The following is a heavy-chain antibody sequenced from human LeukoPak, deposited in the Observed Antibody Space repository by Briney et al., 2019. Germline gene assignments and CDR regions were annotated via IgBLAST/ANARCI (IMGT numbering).Heavy chain of an antibody. V-gene: IGHV1-69*04. D-gene: IGHD3-22*01. CDR3: ARGFGGSSGSSDYYGMDV. Sequence: SVKVSCKASGATFNNYVITWVRQAPGQGLEWMGMIIPSLDIVNYAQTFQDRITITADKSTSTAYMELRSLRSEDTAVYYCARGFGGSSGSSDYYGMDVWGQGTTVTVSS. CDR2: IIPSLDIV. CDR1: GATFNNYV. J-gene: IGHJ6*02.